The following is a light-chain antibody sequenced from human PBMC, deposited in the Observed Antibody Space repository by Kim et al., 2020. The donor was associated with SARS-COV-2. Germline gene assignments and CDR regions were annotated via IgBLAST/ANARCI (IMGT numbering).Light chain of an antibody. V-gene: IGKV3-20*01. CDR1: QSVSSSY. CDR2: GAS. Sequence: EIVLTQSPGTLSLSPGERATLSCRASQSVSSSYLAWYQQKPGQAPRLLIYGASSRATGIPDRFSGSGSGTDFTLTISRLEPEDFAVYYCQQYGSSHTFGGGTKLEI. J-gene: IGKJ4*01. CDR3: QQYGSSHT.